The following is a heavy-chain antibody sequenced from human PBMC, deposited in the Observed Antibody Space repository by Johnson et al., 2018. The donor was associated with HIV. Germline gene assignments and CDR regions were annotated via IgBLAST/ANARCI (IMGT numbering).Heavy chain of an antibody. CDR3: ARHRGVYPTSPGGVGAFDF. V-gene: IGHV3-20*04. J-gene: IGHJ3*01. D-gene: IGHD1-26*01. CDR2: INWNGGST. CDR1: GFTFDDYG. Sequence: MQLVESGGGVVRPGGSLRLSCAASGFTFDDYGMSWVRQAPGKGLEWVCGINWNGGSTHFPDSLKGGFTISRANAKNSRFLQMNSLRAEDTALYYCARHRGVYPTSPGGVGAFDFWGPGTMVNVSS.